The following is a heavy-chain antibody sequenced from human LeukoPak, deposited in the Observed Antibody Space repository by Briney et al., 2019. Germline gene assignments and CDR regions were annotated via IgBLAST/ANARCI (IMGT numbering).Heavy chain of an antibody. V-gene: IGHV3-33*06. Sequence: PGGSLRLSCAASGFTFSRYGMHWVRQAPGKGLESVAVIWYDESNSYYADSVKGRFTISRDNSKKTLYLQMNSLRAEDTAVYYCAKSYLELEAYDYYMDVWGTGTTVTVSS. D-gene: IGHD1-7*01. J-gene: IGHJ6*03. CDR1: GFTFSRYG. CDR3: AKSYLELEAYDYYMDV. CDR2: IWYDESNS.